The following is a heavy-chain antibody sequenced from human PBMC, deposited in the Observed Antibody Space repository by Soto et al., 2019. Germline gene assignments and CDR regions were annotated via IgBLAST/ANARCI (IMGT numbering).Heavy chain of an antibody. CDR2: IYSGGST. CDR3: ARGDSSGWYGAFDI. V-gene: IGHV3-53*04. D-gene: IGHD6-19*01. J-gene: IGHJ3*02. CDR1: GFTVSSNY. Sequence: PGGSLRLSCAASGFTVSSNYMSWVRQAPGKGLEWVSVIYSGGSTYYADSVKGRFTISRHNSKNTLYLQMNSLRAEDTAVYYCARGDSSGWYGAFDIWGQGTMVTVSS.